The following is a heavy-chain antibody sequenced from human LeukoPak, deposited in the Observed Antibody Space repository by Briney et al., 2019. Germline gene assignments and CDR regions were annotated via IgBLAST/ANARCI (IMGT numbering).Heavy chain of an antibody. Sequence: SETLSLTCAVYGGSFSGYYWSWIRRPPGKGLEWIGEINHSGSTNYNPSLKSRVTISVDTSKNQFSLKLSSVTAADTAVYYCARVGLNRGAQWLVSDYWGQGTLVTVSS. D-gene: IGHD6-19*01. CDR1: GGSFSGYY. CDR2: INHSGST. CDR3: ARVGLNRGAQWLVSDY. V-gene: IGHV4-34*01. J-gene: IGHJ4*02.